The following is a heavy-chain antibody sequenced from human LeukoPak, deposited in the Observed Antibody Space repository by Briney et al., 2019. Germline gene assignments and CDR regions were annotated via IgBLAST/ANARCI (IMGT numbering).Heavy chain of an antibody. CDR3: ARETGSAVGSADFDY. V-gene: IGHV3-30-3*01. J-gene: IGHJ4*02. CDR2: ISYDGSNK. Sequence: GGSLRLSCAASGFTLSSYAIHWVRQAPGKGLEWVAVISYDGSNKYYADSVKGRFTISRDNSKNTLYLQMNSLRAEDTAVYYCARETGSAVGSADFDYWGQGTLVTVSS. CDR1: GFTLSSYA. D-gene: IGHD6-25*01.